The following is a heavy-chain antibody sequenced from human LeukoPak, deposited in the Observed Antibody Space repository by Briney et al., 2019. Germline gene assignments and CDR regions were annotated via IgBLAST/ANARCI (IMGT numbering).Heavy chain of an antibody. Sequence: PSETLSLTCTVSGGSISSSSYYWGWIRQPPGKGLEWIGTIYYSGSTYYNPSLKSRVTISVDTSKNQFSLKLSSVTAADTAVYYCARRSYGPPAGGMDVWGQGTTVTVSS. CDR3: ARRSYGPPAGGMDV. CDR2: IYYSGST. CDR1: GGSISSSSYY. D-gene: IGHD2-8*01. V-gene: IGHV4-39*01. J-gene: IGHJ6*02.